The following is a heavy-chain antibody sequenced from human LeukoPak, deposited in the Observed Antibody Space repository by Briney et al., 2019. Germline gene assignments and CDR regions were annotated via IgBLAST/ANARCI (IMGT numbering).Heavy chain of an antibody. CDR2: IYYSGST. V-gene: IGHV4-59*01. CDR3: ARDQGIAAAGTRPDQYYYYGMDV. D-gene: IGHD6-13*01. CDR1: GGSISSYY. Sequence: SETLSLTCTVSGGSISSYYWSWIRQPPGKGLEWIGYIYYSGSTNYNPSLKSQVTISVDTSKNQFSLKLSSVTAADTAVYYCARDQGIAAAGTRPDQYYYYGMDVWGQGTTVTVSS. J-gene: IGHJ6*02.